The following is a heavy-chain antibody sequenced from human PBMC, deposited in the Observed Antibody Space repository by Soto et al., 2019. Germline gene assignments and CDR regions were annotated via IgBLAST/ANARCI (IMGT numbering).Heavy chain of an antibody. CDR3: ARDSDLYYYDSTWFDP. CDR2: IYYSGST. Sequence: SETLCLTCSVSGGSLSGYDGSWIRPPPGKGLEWIGYIYYSGSTNYNPSLKSRVTISVDTSKNQFSLKLSSVTAADTAVYYCARDSDLYYYDSTWFDPWGQGTLVTVSS. CDR1: GGSLSGYD. D-gene: IGHD3-22*01. V-gene: IGHV4-59*01. J-gene: IGHJ5*02.